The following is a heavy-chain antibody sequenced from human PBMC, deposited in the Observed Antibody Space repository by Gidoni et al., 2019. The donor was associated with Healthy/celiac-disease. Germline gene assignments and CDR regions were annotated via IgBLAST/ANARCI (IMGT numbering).Heavy chain of an antibody. Sequence: QVQLVQSGAEVKKPGASVKVSCKASGYTFTRYGISWVRQAPGQWLDGMGWISAYNGNKNYAKKLQGRVTRTTDTSTSTAYMELRSLRSDDTAVYYCWVAGEEWAFDIWGQGTMVTVSS. CDR1: GYTFTRYG. CDR3: WVAGEEWAFDI. CDR2: ISAYNGNK. D-gene: IGHD6-19*01. J-gene: IGHJ3*02. V-gene: IGHV1-18*04.